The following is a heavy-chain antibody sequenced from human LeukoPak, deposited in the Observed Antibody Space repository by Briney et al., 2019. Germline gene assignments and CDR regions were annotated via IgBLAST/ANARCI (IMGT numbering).Heavy chain of an antibody. J-gene: IGHJ5*02. CDR2: ISGSGDNT. V-gene: IGHV3-23*01. CDR1: GFTFSSYA. Sequence: PGGSLRLSCAASGFTFSSYAMSWVRQAPGKGLEWVSAISGSGDNTYYADSVKGRFTISRDNSKNTVFLQINSLRADDTAVYYCAKSGCSSTSCYSILSGWLDPWGQGTLVTVSS. D-gene: IGHD2-2*02. CDR3: AKSGCSSTSCYSILSGWLDP.